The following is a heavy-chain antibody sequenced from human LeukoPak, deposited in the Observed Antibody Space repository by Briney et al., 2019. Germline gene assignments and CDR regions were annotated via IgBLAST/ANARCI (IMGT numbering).Heavy chain of an antibody. J-gene: IGHJ5*02. D-gene: IGHD3-16*02. CDR3: ARDPPYDYVWGSYRPDHNWFDP. V-gene: IGHV4-38-2*02. Sequence: PSETLSLTCTVSGYSISSGYYWGWIRQPPGKGLEWIGSIYYSGSTYYNPSLKSRVTISVDTSKNQFSLKLSSVTAADTAVYYCARDPPYDYVWGSYRPDHNWFDPWGQGTLVTVSS. CDR2: IYYSGST. CDR1: GYSISSGYY.